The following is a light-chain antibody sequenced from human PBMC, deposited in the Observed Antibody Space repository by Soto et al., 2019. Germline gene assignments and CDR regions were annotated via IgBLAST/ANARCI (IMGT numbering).Light chain of an antibody. J-gene: IGKJ1*01. V-gene: IGKV1-39*01. CDR1: QSISNH. CDR2: AAS. Sequence: DIQMTQSPSSLSASVEDRVIITCRASQSISNHLNWYQQKPGKAPKLLIYAASSLQSGVPSRFSGSGSGTDSTLTISSLQPEDFATYYCQQSYTTWTFGQGTKVDI. CDR3: QQSYTTWT.